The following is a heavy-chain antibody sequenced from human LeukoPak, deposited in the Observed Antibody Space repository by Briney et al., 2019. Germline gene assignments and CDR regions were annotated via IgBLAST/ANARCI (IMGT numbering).Heavy chain of an antibody. D-gene: IGHD2-2*02. CDR3: AKDRGIVVVPAAIDY. CDR2: ISGSGGST. Sequence: PGGSLRLSLSAAGFTFSSYAMSWVRQAPGKGLEWVSAISGSGGSTYYADSAKGRFTISRDNSKNSLYLQMNSLRAEDTAVYYCAKDRGIVVVPAAIDYWGQGTLVTVTS. J-gene: IGHJ4*02. CDR1: GFTFSSYA. V-gene: IGHV3-23*01.